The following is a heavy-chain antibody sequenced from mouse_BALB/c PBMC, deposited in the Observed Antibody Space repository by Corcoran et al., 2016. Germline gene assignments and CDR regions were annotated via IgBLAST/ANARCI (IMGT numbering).Heavy chain of an antibody. J-gene: IGHJ3*01. CDR1: GYTFTHYG. CDR3: ASDPSWFAY. Sequence: QIQLVQSGPELKKPGETVKISCTASGYTFTHYGMNWVQQAPGKGLKWMGWINTYTGEPTYADDFKGRFAFSWESSASTAYLQINNLKNEDTATYFCASDPSWFAYWGQGTLVTVSA. CDR2: INTYTGEP. V-gene: IGHV9-3-1*01.